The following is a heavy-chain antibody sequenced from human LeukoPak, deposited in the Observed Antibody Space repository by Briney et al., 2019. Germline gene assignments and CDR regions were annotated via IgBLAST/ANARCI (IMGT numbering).Heavy chain of an antibody. D-gene: IGHD3-10*02. Sequence: GGSLRLSCAASGFTFSSYTMHWVRQAPGKGLEWVAVLSYDGTDKYYADSVKGRFTISRDNSKNTLYLHVNSLRPEDTAVYYCAELGITMIGGVWGKGTTVTVSS. CDR3: AELGITMIGGV. J-gene: IGHJ6*04. CDR2: LSYDGTDK. CDR1: GFTFSSYT. V-gene: IGHV3-30*04.